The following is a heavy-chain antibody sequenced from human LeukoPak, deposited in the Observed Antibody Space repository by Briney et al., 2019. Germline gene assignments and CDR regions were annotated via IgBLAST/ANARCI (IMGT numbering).Heavy chain of an antibody. CDR3: ARAEQQLVLAVDY. V-gene: IGHV1-2*02. CDR1: GYTFTGYY. J-gene: IGHJ4*02. CDR2: INPNSGGT. D-gene: IGHD6-13*01. Sequence: ASVTVSCKASGYTFTGYYMYWVRQAPGQGLEWMGWINPNSGGTTYAQKFQGRVTMTRDTSISAAYMELSRLRSDDTAVYYCARAEQQLVLAVDYWGQGTLVTVSS.